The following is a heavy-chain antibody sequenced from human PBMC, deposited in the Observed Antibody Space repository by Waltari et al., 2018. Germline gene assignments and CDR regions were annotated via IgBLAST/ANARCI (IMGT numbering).Heavy chain of an antibody. CDR1: SASINIYY. CDR3: ARRVGDAFVWFDP. CDR2: SSYSGST. Sequence: QVQLQESGPGLVKPSETLSLTCTVSSASINIYYWNWIRQAPGKGLEWVGQSSYSGSTTYNPALKSRVTISADTSTNQFSLKLNSVTPGDTAIYYCARRVGDAFVWFDPWGPGTLVTVSS. J-gene: IGHJ5*02. D-gene: IGHD1-26*01. V-gene: IGHV4-59*08.